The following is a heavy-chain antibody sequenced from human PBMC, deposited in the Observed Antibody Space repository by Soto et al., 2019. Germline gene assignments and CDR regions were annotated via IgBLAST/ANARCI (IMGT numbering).Heavy chain of an antibody. J-gene: IGHJ4*02. CDR2: IKSDGSIT. V-gene: IGHV3-74*01. D-gene: IGHD3-10*01. CDR3: ARRALYSYYTDY. Sequence: EVQLVESGGGLVQPGGSLRLSCAASGFTFSSYWMHWVRQAPGKGLVWVSRIKSDGSITNYADSVKGRLTISRDNAMNTLYLQMNSLRAEETAVYFCARRALYSYYTDYWCQSTKVAVTS. CDR1: GFTFSSYW.